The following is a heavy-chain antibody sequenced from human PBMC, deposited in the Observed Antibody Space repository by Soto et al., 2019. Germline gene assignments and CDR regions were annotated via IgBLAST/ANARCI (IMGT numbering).Heavy chain of an antibody. CDR3: ARGGRGSYPLDY. J-gene: IGHJ4*02. CDR2: INHSGST. D-gene: IGHD1-26*01. Sequence: SETLSLTCAVYGGSFSGYYWSWIRQPPGKGLEWIGEINHSGSTNYNPSLKGRVTISVDTSKNQFSLKLSSVTAADTAVYYCARGGRGSYPLDYWGQGNLVTVYS. V-gene: IGHV4-34*01. CDR1: GGSFSGYY.